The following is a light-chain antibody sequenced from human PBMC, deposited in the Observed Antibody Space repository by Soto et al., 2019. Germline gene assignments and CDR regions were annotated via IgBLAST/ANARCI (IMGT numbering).Light chain of an antibody. CDR3: QQYTTLPIT. Sequence: GLTKSPGALSLTQGERATLSCRAIQSVGSNYLAWYQQKPGQAPRVLIYGASSRATGIPDRFSGSGSGADFTLTIIRLEPEDFAVYYCQQYTTLPITFGPGTMVDT. CDR1: QSVGSNY. CDR2: GAS. J-gene: IGKJ3*01. V-gene: IGKV3-20*01.